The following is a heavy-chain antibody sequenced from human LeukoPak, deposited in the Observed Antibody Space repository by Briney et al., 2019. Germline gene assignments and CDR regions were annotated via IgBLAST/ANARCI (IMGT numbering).Heavy chain of an antibody. D-gene: IGHD6-19*01. CDR1: GFTFSDYY. Sequence: PGGSLRLSCAASGFTFSDYYMSWIRQAPEQGLEWVSVIYSGGSTYYADSVKGRFTISRDNSKNTLYLQMNSLRAEDTAVYYCARPYSSGWYSIDYWGQGTLVTVSS. CDR3: ARPYSSGWYSIDY. J-gene: IGHJ4*02. V-gene: IGHV3-53*01. CDR2: IYSGGST.